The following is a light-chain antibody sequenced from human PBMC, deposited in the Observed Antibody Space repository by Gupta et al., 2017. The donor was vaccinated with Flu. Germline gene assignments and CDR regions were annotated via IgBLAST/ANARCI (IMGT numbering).Light chain of an antibody. CDR1: NIGRKS. CDR3: QVWDSSSAHRV. Sequence: SYVLTQPPSVSVAPGQTARITCGGNNIGRKSVHWYLQKPGQAPVLVVCDNIDRPSGIPERFSGSNSGNTATLTINRVEAGDEADYYCQVWDSSSAHRVFGGGTKLTAL. J-gene: IGLJ3*02. CDR2: DNI. V-gene: IGLV3-21*02.